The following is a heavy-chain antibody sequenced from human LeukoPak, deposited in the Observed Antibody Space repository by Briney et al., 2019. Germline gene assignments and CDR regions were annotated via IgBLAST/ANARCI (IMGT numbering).Heavy chain of an antibody. Sequence: GGSLRLSCAASGFTFSSYGMHWVRQAPGQGLEWMGWINPNSGGTNYAQKFQGRVTMTRDTSISTAYMELSRLRSDDTAVYYCAIKGSTVTTGFDPWGQGTLVTVSS. CDR2: INPNSGGT. CDR1: GFTFSSYG. J-gene: IGHJ5*02. D-gene: IGHD4-17*01. CDR3: AIKGSTVTTGFDP. V-gene: IGHV1-2*02.